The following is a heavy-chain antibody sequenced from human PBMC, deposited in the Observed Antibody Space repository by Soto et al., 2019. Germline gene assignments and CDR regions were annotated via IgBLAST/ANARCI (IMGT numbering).Heavy chain of an antibody. CDR2: ISSSSSYI. J-gene: IGHJ4*02. CDR1: GFTFSSYS. D-gene: IGHD3-9*01. V-gene: IGHV3-21*01. CDR3: ARDAGSLGYDILTGYYKQGAYFDY. Sequence: GGSLRLSCAASGFTFSSYSMNWVRQAPGKGLEWVSSISSSSSYIYYADSVKGRFTISRDNAKNSLYLQMNSLRAEDTAVYYCARDAGSLGYDILTGYYKQGAYFDYWGQGTLVTVSS.